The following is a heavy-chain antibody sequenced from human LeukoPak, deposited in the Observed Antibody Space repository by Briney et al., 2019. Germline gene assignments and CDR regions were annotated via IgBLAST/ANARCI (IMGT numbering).Heavy chain of an antibody. CDR3: AREGGKLWFGGLS. D-gene: IGHD3-10*01. J-gene: IGHJ4*02. CDR1: GYTFTGYY. V-gene: IGHV1-69*13. Sequence: ASVKVSCKASGYTFTGYYMHWVRQAPGQGLEWMGGIIPIFGTANYAQKFQGRVTITADESTSTAYMELSSLRSEDTAVYYCAREGGKLWFGGLSWGQGTLVTVSS. CDR2: IIPIFGTA.